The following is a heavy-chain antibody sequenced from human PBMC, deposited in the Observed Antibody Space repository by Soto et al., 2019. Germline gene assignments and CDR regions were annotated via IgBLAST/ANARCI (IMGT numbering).Heavy chain of an antibody. CDR1: GYSFTIYW. V-gene: IGHV5-51*01. CDR2: IYPGDSDT. CDR3: ARHGVVVVAATPRYCGMDV. J-gene: IGHJ6*02. Sequence: GESLKISCKGSGYSFTIYWIGWVRQMPGKGLEWMGIIYPGDSDTRYSPSFQGQVTISADKSISTAYLQWSSLKASDTAMYYCARHGVVVVAATPRYCGMDVWGQGTTVTVSS. D-gene: IGHD2-15*01.